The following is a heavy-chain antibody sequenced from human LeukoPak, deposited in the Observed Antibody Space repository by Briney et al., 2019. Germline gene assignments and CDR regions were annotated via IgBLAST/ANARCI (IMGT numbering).Heavy chain of an antibody. D-gene: IGHD5-24*01. J-gene: IGHJ4*02. CDR1: GFTVSSNY. Sequence: PGGSLRLSCAASGFTVSSNYMSWVRQAPGKGLEWVSAISTDAGETHYADSVKGRFTISRDNSKNTLYLQMNSLRAEDTAVYYCAKSGYNRFDYWGQGTLVTVSS. V-gene: IGHV3-23*01. CDR3: AKSGYNRFDY. CDR2: ISTDAGET.